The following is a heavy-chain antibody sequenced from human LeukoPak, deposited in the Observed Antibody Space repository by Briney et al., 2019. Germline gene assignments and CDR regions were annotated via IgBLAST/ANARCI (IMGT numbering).Heavy chain of an antibody. D-gene: IGHD3-22*01. CDR2: ISYSGNT. Sequence: PSQTLSLTCTVSGGSISGYYWSWIRQPPGKGLEWIGYISYSGNTNYNPSLKSRVTISLDTSKNQLSLKLSSVTAADTAIYYCARDDSSGRMDVWGQGTTVTVSS. CDR3: ARDDSSGRMDV. V-gene: IGHV4-59*01. CDR1: GGSISGYY. J-gene: IGHJ6*02.